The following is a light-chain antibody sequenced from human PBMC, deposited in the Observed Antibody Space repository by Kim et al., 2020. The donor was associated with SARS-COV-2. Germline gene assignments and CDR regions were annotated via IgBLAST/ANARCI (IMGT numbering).Light chain of an antibody. CDR3: AAWDDSLGGWV. CDR1: SSNIGSNY. V-gene: IGLV1-47*01. Sequence: QSVLTQPPSASGTPGQRVTISCSGSSSNIGSNYVYWYQQLPGTAPKLLIYRNNQRPSGVPDRFSGSKSGTSASLAISGLRSEDEADYYCAAWDDSLGGWVFGVGTQLTVL. J-gene: IGLJ3*02. CDR2: RNN.